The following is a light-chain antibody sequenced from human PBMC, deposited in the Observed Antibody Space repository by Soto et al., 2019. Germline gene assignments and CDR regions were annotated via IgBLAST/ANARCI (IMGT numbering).Light chain of an antibody. CDR1: SSDLGDYDY. CDR2: EVN. V-gene: IGLV2-8*01. CDR3: SSYAGSNNLI. J-gene: IGLJ2*01. Sequence: QSALTQPPSASGSPGQSVTISCTGTSSDLGDYDYVSWYQQHPGKAPKLMIYEVNKRPSGVPDRFSGSKSGNTASLTVTGLPAEDEADYYCSSYAGSNNLIFGGGTKLTVL.